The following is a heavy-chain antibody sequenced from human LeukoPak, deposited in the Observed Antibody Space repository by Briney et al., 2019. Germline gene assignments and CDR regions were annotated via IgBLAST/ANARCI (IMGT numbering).Heavy chain of an antibody. CDR2: ISWNSGSI. Sequence: GGSLRLSCAASGFTFDDYAMHWVRQAPGKGLEWVSGISWNSGSIGYADSVKGRFTISRDNAKNSLYLQMNSLRAEDTALYYCAKVSTRPSYFDYWGQGTLVTVSS. CDR1: GFTFDDYA. J-gene: IGHJ4*02. D-gene: IGHD2-2*01. V-gene: IGHV3-9*01. CDR3: AKVSTRPSYFDY.